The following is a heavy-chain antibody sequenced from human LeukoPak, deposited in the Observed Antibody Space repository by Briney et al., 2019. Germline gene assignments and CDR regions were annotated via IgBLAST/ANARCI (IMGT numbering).Heavy chain of an antibody. J-gene: IGHJ4*02. CDR2: ISSSGTTI. V-gene: IGHV3-48*04. D-gene: IGHD2-15*01. Sequence: PGGSLRLSCAASGFTFSRYSMNWVRQAPGKGLEWISYISSSGTTIYYADSVQGRFIISRDNAKNSLYLQMNSLRAEDTAVYYRARAGYCSGGSCYLRIFDYWGQGTLVTVSS. CDR1: GFTFSRYS. CDR3: ARAGYCSGGSCYLRIFDY.